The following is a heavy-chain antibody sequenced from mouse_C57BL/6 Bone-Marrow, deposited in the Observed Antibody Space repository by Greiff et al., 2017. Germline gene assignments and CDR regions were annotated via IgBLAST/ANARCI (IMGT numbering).Heavy chain of an antibody. Sequence: VMLVESGPGLVQPSQSLSITCTVSGFSLTSYGVHWVRQSPGKGLEWLGVIWSGGSTDYNAAFISRLSISKDNSKSQVFFKMNSLQADDTAIYYCARGGLLRLDYWGQGTTLTVSS. CDR3: ARGGLLRLDY. J-gene: IGHJ2*01. CDR2: IWSGGST. V-gene: IGHV2-2*01. CDR1: GFSLTSYG. D-gene: IGHD2-3*01.